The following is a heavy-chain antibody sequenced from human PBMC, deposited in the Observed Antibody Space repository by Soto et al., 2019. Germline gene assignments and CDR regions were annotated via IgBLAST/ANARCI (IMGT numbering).Heavy chain of an antibody. V-gene: IGHV4-34*01. J-gene: IGHJ6*03. Sequence: PSETLSLTCAVYGGSFSGYYWSWIRQPPGKGLEWIGEINHSGSTNYNPSLKSRVTISVDASKNQFSLKLSSVTAADTAVYYCARESGSGSLPLHYYYLDVWGKGTTVTVSS. CDR2: INHSGST. CDR3: ARESGSGSLPLHYYYLDV. D-gene: IGHD3-10*01. CDR1: GGSFSGYY.